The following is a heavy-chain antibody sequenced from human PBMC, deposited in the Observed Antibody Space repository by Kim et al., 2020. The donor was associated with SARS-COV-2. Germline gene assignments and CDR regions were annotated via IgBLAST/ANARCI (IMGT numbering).Heavy chain of an antibody. D-gene: IGHD6-13*01. J-gene: IGHJ5*02. V-gene: IGHV3-30*18. Sequence: GGSLRLSCAASGFTFSSYGMHWVRQAPGKGLEWVAVISYDGSNKYYADSVKGRFTISRDNSKNTLYLQMNSLRAEDTAVYYCAKSPPGIAAAGTGNWFDP. CDR2: ISYDGSNK. CDR3: AKSPPGIAAAGTGNWFDP. CDR1: GFTFSSYG.